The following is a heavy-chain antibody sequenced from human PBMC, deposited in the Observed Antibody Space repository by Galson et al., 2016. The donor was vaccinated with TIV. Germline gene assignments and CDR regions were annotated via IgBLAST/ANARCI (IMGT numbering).Heavy chain of an antibody. CDR3: IRDLGRLRDF. J-gene: IGHJ4*02. D-gene: IGHD7-27*01. CDR1: GHIFTRDY. V-gene: IGHV1-46*03. Sequence: SGKVSCKASGHIFTRDYVHWVRQAPGQGLEWMGVIDPTYGGTTCAQKFQALVTMTRDKSTSTVYMEVSGLKSDDTAVYYCIRDLGRLRDFWGQGTLVTVSS. CDR2: IDPTYGGT.